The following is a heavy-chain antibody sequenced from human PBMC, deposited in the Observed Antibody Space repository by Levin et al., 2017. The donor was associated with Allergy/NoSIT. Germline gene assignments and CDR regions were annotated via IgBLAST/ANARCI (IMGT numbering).Heavy chain of an antibody. CDR1: GGSISSYY. CDR3: AREVGDYDFWSGYEYYFDY. D-gene: IGHD3-3*01. J-gene: IGHJ4*02. V-gene: IGHV4-59*01. Sequence: SETLSLTCTVSGGSISSYYWSWIRQPPGKGLEWIGYIYYSGSTNYNPSLKSRVTISVDTSKNQFSLKLSSVTAADTAVYYCAREVGDYDFWSGYEYYFDYWGQGTLVTVSS. CDR2: IYYSGST.